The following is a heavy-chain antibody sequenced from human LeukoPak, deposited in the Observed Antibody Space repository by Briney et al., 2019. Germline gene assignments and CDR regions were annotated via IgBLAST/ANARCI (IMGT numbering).Heavy chain of an antibody. V-gene: IGHV1-69*04. CDR3: AREFGGPMYSPGDYYGVDV. CDR2: IIPILGIA. D-gene: IGHD1-26*01. J-gene: IGHJ6*02. Sequence: SVKVSCKASGGTFSSYAISWVRQAPGQGLEWMGRIIPILGIANYAQKFQGRVTITADKSTSTAYMELSSLRSEDTAVYYCAREFGGPMYSPGDYYGVDVWGQGTTVTVSS. CDR1: GGTFSSYA.